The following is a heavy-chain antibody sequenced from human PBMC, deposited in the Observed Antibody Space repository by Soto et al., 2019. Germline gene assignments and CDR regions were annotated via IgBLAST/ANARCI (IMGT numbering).Heavy chain of an antibody. CDR3: ARGRYCSGGSCLFDP. Sequence: QVQLVESGGGLVKPGESLRLSCAASGFTFSDYYMSWIRQAPGKGLEWVSYISSSSSYTNYADSVKGRFTISRDNAKNSLYLQMNSLRAEDTAVYYCARGRYCSGGSCLFDPWGQGTLVTVSS. V-gene: IGHV3-11*05. CDR1: GFTFSDYY. D-gene: IGHD2-15*01. J-gene: IGHJ5*02. CDR2: ISSSSSYT.